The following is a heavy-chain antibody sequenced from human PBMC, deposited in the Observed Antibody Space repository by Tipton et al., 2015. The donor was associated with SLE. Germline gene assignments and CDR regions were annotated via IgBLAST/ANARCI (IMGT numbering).Heavy chain of an antibody. J-gene: IGHJ2*01. V-gene: IGHV4-59*11. CDR3: ARDLRSMTTVTRGFDL. CDR2: IYYSGST. CDR1: GGSISSHY. D-gene: IGHD4-17*01. Sequence: LRLSCTVSGGSISSHYWSWIRQPPGKGLEWIGYIYYSGSTNYNPPLKSRVTISVDTSKNQFSLKLSSVTAADTAVYYCARDLRSMTTVTRGFDLWGRGTLVTVSS.